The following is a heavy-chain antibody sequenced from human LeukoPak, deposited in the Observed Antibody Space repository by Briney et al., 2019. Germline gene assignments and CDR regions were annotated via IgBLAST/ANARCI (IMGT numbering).Heavy chain of an antibody. D-gene: IGHD2-2*02. CDR1: GGSISSSSYY. J-gene: IGHJ3*02. V-gene: IGHV4-39*01. CDR3: ARYCSSTSCYNSDAFDI. CDR2: IYYSGST. Sequence: SETLSLTCTVSGGSISSSSYYWGWIRQPPGKGLEWIGSIYYSGSTYYNPSLKSRVTISVDTSKNQFSLKLSSVTAADTAVYYCARYCSSTSCYNSDAFDIWGQGTMVTVSS.